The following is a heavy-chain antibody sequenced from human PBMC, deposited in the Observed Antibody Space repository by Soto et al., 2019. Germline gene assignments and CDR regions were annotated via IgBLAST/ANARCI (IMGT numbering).Heavy chain of an antibody. CDR2: IYWDDDK. CDR3: AHGDGSLGRDWFDP. D-gene: IGHD3-10*01. Sequence: QITLKESGPTLVKPTETLTLTCTFSGFSLTTRGVAVGWIRQPPGKALEWLSVIYWDDDKRHSPSLKNRLTITKDTSKNQVVLTWTNMDPVDTATYYCAHGDGSLGRDWFDPWGQGTLVTVSS. V-gene: IGHV2-5*02. CDR1: GFSLTTRGVA. J-gene: IGHJ5*02.